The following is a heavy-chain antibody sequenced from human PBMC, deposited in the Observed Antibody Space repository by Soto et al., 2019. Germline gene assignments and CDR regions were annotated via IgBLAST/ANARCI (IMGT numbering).Heavy chain of an antibody. V-gene: IGHV4-39*01. CDR1: GGSISSSSYF. CDR3: ARGPYYDILTGYSDDFHV. CDR2: IYYSGST. D-gene: IGHD3-9*01. Sequence: PSETLSLTCSVSGGSISSSSYFWGWIRQPPGKGLEWIGSIYYSGSTYYNPSLKSRVTVSVDTSKNQFSLKLSSVTAADTAVYYCARGPYYDILTGYSDDFHVWGQGTMVT. J-gene: IGHJ3*01.